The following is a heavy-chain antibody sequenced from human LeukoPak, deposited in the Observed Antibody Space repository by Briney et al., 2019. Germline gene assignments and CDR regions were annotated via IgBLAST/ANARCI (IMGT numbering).Heavy chain of an antibody. V-gene: IGHV4-59*01. CDR1: GGSISSYY. J-gene: IGHJ5*02. Sequence: SETLSLTCTVSGGSISSYYWSWIRQPPGKGLEWIGYIYYSGSTNYNPSLKSRVTISVDTSKNQFSLKLSSVTAADSAVYYCARAGYSSGWFSPGLFVPWGQGTLVTVSS. CDR2: IYYSGST. D-gene: IGHD6-19*01. CDR3: ARAGYSSGWFSPGLFVP.